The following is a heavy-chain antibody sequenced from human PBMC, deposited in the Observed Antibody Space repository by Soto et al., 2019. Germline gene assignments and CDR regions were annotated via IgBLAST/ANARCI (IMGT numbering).Heavy chain of an antibody. CDR3: ATRYDYIWGGYRRYTSLAY. CDR1: GYTFTSYG. CDR2: ISAYNGNT. V-gene: IGHV1-18*01. D-gene: IGHD3-16*02. J-gene: IGHJ4*02. Sequence: GASVKVSCKASGYTFTSYGITWVRQAPGQGLEWMGWISAYNGNTNSAQKLRGRVTMTTDTSTDTAYMELSSLRSEDTAVYYCATRYDYIWGGYRRYTSLAYWGQGTLVTVSS.